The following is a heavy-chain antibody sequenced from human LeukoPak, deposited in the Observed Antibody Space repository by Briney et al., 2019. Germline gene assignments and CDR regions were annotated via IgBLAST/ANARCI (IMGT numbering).Heavy chain of an antibody. CDR3: ARDGTPTYYDILTGYYTHYYFDY. D-gene: IGHD3-9*01. CDR1: GFTFSSYG. V-gene: IGHV3-30*02. Sequence: GGSLRLSCAASGFTFSSYGMHWVRQAPGKGLEWVAFIRYDGSNKYYADSVKGRFTISRDNAKNSLYLQMNSLRAEDTAVYYCARDGTPTYYDILTGYYTHYYFDYWGQGTLVTVSS. J-gene: IGHJ4*02. CDR2: IRYDGSNK.